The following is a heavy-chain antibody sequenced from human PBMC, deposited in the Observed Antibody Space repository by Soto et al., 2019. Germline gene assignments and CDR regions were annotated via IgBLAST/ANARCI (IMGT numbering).Heavy chain of an antibody. CDR3: ASDSYGGEFDY. J-gene: IGHJ4*02. V-gene: IGHV1-3*05. CDR2: INAGNGNT. Sequence: QVQLVQSGAEEKKPGASVKVSCKASGYTFTSYAMHWVRQAPGQRLEWMGWINAGNGNTKYSQKFQGRVTITRDTSSSTAYMDLSSLRSEDTTVYYCASDSYGGEFDYWGQGTLVTVSS. D-gene: IGHD4-17*01. CDR1: GYTFTSYA.